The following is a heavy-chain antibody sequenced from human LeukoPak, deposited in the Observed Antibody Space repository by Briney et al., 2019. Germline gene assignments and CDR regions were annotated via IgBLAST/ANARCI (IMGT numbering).Heavy chain of an antibody. V-gene: IGHV4-38-2*02. CDR2: IYHSGST. D-gene: IGHD3-10*01. CDR3: ARGIWFGEGYYFYTDV. CDR1: GYSISSGYY. Sequence: PSETLSLTCTVSGYSISSGYYWGWIRQPPGKGLEWIGSIYHSGSTYYNPSLKSRLTISVDTAKNQFSLKMTSVTAADTAVYYRARGIWFGEGYYFYTDVWGKGTTVTISS. J-gene: IGHJ6*03.